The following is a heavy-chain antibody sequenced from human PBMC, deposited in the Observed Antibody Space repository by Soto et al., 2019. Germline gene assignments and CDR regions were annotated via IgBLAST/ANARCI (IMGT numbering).Heavy chain of an antibody. V-gene: IGHV3-23*01. J-gene: IGHJ4*02. CDR2: ISGSGGST. CDR1: GFTFSSYA. CDR3: AKAGYPVVTAPCFDY. D-gene: IGHD2-21*02. Sequence: HPGGSLRLSCAASGFTFSSYAMSWVRQAPGKGLEWVSAISGSGGSTYYADSVKGRFTISRDNSKNTLYLQMNSLRAEDTAVYYCAKAGYPVVTAPCFDYWGQGTLVTVSS.